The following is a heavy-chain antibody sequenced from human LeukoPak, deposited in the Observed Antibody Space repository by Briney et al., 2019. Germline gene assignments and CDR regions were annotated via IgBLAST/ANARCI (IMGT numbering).Heavy chain of an antibody. D-gene: IGHD6-13*01. J-gene: IGHJ4*02. Sequence: SETLSLTCTASGGSISSSDYYWGWIRQPPGKGLEWIGCIHYSGNTYYNPSLKSRVTISVDTSRNHFSLRLSSVTAADTAVYYCARPRAAAAGTGFDYWGQGTLVTVPS. CDR1: GGSISSSDYY. V-gene: IGHV4-39*02. CDR3: ARPRAAAAGTGFDY. CDR2: IHYSGNT.